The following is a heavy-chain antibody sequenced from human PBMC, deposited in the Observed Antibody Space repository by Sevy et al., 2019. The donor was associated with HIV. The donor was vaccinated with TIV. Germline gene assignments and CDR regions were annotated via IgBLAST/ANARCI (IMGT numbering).Heavy chain of an antibody. Sequence: GGSLRLSCAASGFSFSYYPMHWVRQAPGKGLEWVALISYGGVNQYYADSVKGRFTVSRDNSKNTLYLQMNSLRAEDTGVYYYARVVGRGEYLIYAYLDYWGQGALVTVSS. CDR1: GFSFSYYP. D-gene: IGHD2-15*01. V-gene: IGHV3-30*01. J-gene: IGHJ4*02. CDR3: ARVVGRGEYLIYAYLDY. CDR2: ISYGGVNQ.